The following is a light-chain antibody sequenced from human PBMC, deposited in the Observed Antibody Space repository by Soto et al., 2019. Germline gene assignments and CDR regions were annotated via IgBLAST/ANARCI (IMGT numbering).Light chain of an antibody. CDR1: QSVSSN. J-gene: IGKJ1*01. CDR3: QQYNNWPPKGT. Sequence: EIVMTQSPATLSVSPGERATLSCRASQSVSSNLAWYQQKPGQAPRLLIYGASTRATGIPARFSGSGSGTEFTLTISSLQSEDFAVYYCQQYNNWPPKGTFGQGTKVELK. V-gene: IGKV3-15*01. CDR2: GAS.